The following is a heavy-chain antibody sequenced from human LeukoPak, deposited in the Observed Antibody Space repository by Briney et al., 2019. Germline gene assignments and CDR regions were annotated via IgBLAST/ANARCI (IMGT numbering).Heavy chain of an antibody. D-gene: IGHD5-24*01. V-gene: IGHV3-48*01. J-gene: IGHJ4*02. CDR1: GFTFSNYN. Sequence: GGSLRLSCAASGFTFSNYNINWVRQAPGKGLEWLSYISSSSSTIYYAHSVKGRFTISRDNAKNSLYLQLTSLRAEDTAVYYCAKDLAEMATIIDYWGQGTLVTVSS. CDR3: AKDLAEMATIIDY. CDR2: ISSSSSTI.